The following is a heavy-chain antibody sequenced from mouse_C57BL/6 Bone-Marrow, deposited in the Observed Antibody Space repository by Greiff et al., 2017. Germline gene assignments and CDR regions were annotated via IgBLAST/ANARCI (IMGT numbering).Heavy chain of an antibody. J-gene: IGHJ4*01. CDR3: AINAGYRGFYAIGY. D-gene: IGHD2-2*01. CDR2: IWSGGST. CDR1: GFSLTSYG. Sequence: QVQLQQSGPGLVQPSQRLSITCTVSGFSLTSYGVHWVRQSPGQGLEWLGVIWSGGSTDYNAAFISRLSTSKDNSKTQVFFHMNSLHAADATTYYCAINAGYRGFYAIGYWGQGPSVTVSS. V-gene: IGHV2-2*01.